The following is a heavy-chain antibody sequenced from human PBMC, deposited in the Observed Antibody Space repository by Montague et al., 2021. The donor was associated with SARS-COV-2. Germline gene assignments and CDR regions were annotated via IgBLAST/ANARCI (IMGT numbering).Heavy chain of an antibody. V-gene: IGHV4-39*01. CDR1: GGSISSSSYY. D-gene: IGHD3-3*01. CDR2: IYYSGST. CDR3: ASLPRITIFVVVIHFDY. J-gene: IGHJ4*02. Sequence: SETLSLTRTVSGGSISSSSYYWGWIRQPPGKGLEWIGSIYYSGSTYYNPSLKSRVTISVDTSKNQFSLKLSSVTAADTAVYYCASLPRITIFVVVIHFDYWGQGTLVTVSS.